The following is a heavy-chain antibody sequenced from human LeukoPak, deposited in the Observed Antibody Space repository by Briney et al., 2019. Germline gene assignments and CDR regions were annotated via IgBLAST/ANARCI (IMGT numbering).Heavy chain of an antibody. CDR3: ARDARYCSSTSCPLDV. Sequence: SETLSLTCSAPGGSISRYYWSWLRQHAGNRLECLARIYTSWSTNYKPSPKSRVTISVDTSKNNFSLKPSSVTAAATAVYYCARDARYCSSTSCPLDVWGKGTTVTVSS. D-gene: IGHD2-2*01. CDR1: GGSISRYY. V-gene: IGHV4-4*07. J-gene: IGHJ6*04. CDR2: IYTSWST.